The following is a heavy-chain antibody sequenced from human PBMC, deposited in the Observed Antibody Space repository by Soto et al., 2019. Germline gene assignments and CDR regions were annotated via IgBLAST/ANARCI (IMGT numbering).Heavy chain of an antibody. Sequence: GSLRLSCAASGFTFSSYGMHWVRQAPGKGLEWVAVISYDGSNKYYADSVKGRFTISRDNSKNTLYLQMNSLRAEDTAVYYCAKTRSPLVPRGWFDPWGQGTLVTVSS. D-gene: IGHD6-13*01. CDR1: GFTFSSYG. J-gene: IGHJ5*02. V-gene: IGHV3-30*18. CDR3: AKTRSPLVPRGWFDP. CDR2: ISYDGSNK.